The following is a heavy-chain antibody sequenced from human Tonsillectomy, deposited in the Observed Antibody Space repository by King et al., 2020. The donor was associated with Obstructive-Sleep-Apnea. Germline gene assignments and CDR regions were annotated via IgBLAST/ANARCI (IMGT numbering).Heavy chain of an antibody. CDR1: GFTFSSFG. J-gene: IGHJ6*02. D-gene: IGHD1-1*01. CDR2: ISFDGTNK. Sequence: VQLVESGGGVVQPGRSLRLSCAASGFTFSSFGMHWVRQAPGKGLEWVAVISFDGTNKYYADSVKGRFTISRGNSKNTLFLQMNSLRAEDTAVYFCAKERPGNYFYGMDVWGQGTTVTVS. V-gene: IGHV3-30*18. CDR3: AKERPGNYFYGMDV.